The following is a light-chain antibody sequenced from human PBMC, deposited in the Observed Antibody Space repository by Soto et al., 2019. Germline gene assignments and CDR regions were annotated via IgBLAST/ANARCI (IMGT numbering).Light chain of an antibody. CDR1: QGINNY. V-gene: IGKV1-17*01. CDR3: LQHNTYPWT. J-gene: IGKJ1*01. CDR2: AAS. Sequence: DIHLTPSPSSLSASVWDILPITPRASQGINNYLAWYQQKPGKAPKRLIYAASSLQSGVPARFSGSGSGTEFTLTISSLQPEDFATYYCLQHNTYPWTFGQGTKVDIK.